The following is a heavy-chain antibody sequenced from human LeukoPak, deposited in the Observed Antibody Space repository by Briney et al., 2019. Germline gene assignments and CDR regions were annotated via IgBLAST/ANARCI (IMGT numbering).Heavy chain of an antibody. CDR3: ARVSRIDYGGNPEGDV. Sequence: RGSLRLSCAASGFTFSSYAMHWVRQAPGKGLEWVAVISYDGSNKYYADSVKGRFTISRDNSKNTLYLQMNSLRAEDTAVYYCARVSRIDYGGNPEGDVWGKGTTVIVSS. D-gene: IGHD4-23*01. CDR2: ISYDGSNK. CDR1: GFTFSSYA. V-gene: IGHV3-30-3*01. J-gene: IGHJ6*04.